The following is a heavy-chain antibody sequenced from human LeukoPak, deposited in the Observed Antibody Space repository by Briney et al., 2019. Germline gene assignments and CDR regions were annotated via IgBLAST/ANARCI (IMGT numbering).Heavy chain of an antibody. CDR1: GFTFSSYW. CDR2: INTDGSST. V-gene: IGHV3-74*01. D-gene: IGHD6-19*01. Sequence: GGSLRLSCAASGFTFSSYWMHWVRQATGKGLVWVSHINTDGSSTNYADSVRGRFTISRDNAKNTLYLQMNSLRAEDTDMYYCARDYVSGTSDYWGQGTLLTVSS. J-gene: IGHJ4*02. CDR3: ARDYVSGTSDY.